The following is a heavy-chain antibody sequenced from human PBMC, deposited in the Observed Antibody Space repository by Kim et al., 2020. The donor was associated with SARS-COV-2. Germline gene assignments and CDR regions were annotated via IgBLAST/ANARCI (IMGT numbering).Heavy chain of an antibody. D-gene: IGHD6-19*01. CDR3: ARKSIEVAVFDY. J-gene: IGHJ4*02. Sequence: ASVKVSCKASGYAFSAYIVHWVRQAPGQGLEWMGWINGGSGEIKYSPDFQGRVTFTRDTSAGTVSMVLMSLRSEDTAVYYCARKSIEVAVFDYWGQGTLATVSS. V-gene: IGHV1-3*01. CDR1: GYAFSAYI. CDR2: INGGSGEI.